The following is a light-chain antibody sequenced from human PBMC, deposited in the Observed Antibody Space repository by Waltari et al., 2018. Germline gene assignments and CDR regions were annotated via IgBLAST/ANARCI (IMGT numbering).Light chain of an antibody. CDR1: SSDVGSYNL. CDR2: EVS. Sequence: QSALTQPASVSGSPGQSITISCTGTSSDVGSYNLVSWYQQYPGKAPKLMIYEVSNRPSGVSIRFSGSKSGDTASLTISGLQAEDEADYYCCSYAGFSFWVFGGGTNVTVL. CDR3: CSYAGFSFWV. J-gene: IGLJ3*02. V-gene: IGLV2-23*02.